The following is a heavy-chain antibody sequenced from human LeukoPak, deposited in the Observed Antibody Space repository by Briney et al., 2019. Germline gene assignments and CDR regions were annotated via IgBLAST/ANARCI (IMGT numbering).Heavy chain of an antibody. D-gene: IGHD3-10*01. V-gene: IGHV4-34*01. CDR3: ARRVRALLWFGSPGGFDP. Sequence: PSETLSLTCTVYGGSFSGYYWSWIRQPPGKGLEWIGEINHSGSTNYNPSLKSRVTISVDTSKNQFPLKLSSVTAADTAVYCCARRVRALLWFGSPGGFDPWGQGTLVTVSS. J-gene: IGHJ5*02. CDR1: GGSFSGYY. CDR2: INHSGST.